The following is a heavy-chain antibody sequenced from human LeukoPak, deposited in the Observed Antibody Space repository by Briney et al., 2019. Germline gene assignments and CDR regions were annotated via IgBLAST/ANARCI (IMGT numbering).Heavy chain of an antibody. CDR2: IYYSGST. J-gene: IGHJ4*02. Sequence: PSETLSLTCTVSGGSISSGDYYWSWIRQPPGKGLEWIGYIYYSGSTYYNPSLKSRVAISMDTSKNQFSLKLSSVTAADTAVYYCARRAYCGGDCYSGAIDYWGQGTLVTVSS. V-gene: IGHV4-30-4*01. D-gene: IGHD2-21*02. CDR3: ARRAYCGGDCYSGAIDY. CDR1: GGSISSGDYY.